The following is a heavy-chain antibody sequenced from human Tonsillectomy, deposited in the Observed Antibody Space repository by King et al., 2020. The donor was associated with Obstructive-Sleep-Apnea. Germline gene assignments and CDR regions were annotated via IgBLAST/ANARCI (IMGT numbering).Heavy chain of an antibody. V-gene: IGHV3-23*04. D-gene: IGHD3-10*01. CDR1: GFTFSSYA. CDR2: ISGSGGST. CDR3: AKSIGYYYGSGSPYYFDY. J-gene: IGHJ4*02. Sequence: QLVQSGGGLVQPGGSLRLSCAASGFTFSSYAMSWVRQAPGKGLEWVSAISGSGGSTYYADSVKGRFTISRDNSKNTLYLQMNSLRAEDTAVYYCAKSIGYYYGSGSPYYFDYWGQGTLVTVSS.